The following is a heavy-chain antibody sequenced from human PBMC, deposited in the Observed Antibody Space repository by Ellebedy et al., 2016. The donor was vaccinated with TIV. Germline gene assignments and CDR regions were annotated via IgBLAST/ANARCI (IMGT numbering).Heavy chain of an antibody. CDR2: IYYSGGT. CDR1: GGSISSYY. CDR3: ASGADYYGSGSYLSMDV. Sequence: MPSETLSLTCTVSGGSISSYYWSWIRQPPGKGLEWIGYIYYSGGTNYNPSLKSRVTISVDTSKNQFSLKLSSVTAADTAVYYCASGADYYGSGSYLSMDVWGKGTTVTVSS. J-gene: IGHJ6*03. D-gene: IGHD3-10*01. V-gene: IGHV4-59*01.